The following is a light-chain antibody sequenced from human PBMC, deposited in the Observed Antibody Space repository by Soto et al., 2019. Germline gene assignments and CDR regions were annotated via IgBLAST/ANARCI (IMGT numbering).Light chain of an antibody. Sequence: EILLTQSPGTLSLSPGERATLSCRASQSVSSAYLAWYQHKPGQARRILIFGASTRDTGIPARFSGRWSGTECTLTISRLQSEDFEVYYCQQYNNWRWTFGQGTKVDIK. CDR3: QQYNNWRWT. V-gene: IGKV3-15*01. CDR1: QSVSSAY. J-gene: IGKJ1*01. CDR2: GAS.